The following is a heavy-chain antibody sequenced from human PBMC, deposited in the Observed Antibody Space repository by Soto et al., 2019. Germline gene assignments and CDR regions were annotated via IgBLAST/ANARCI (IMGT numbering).Heavy chain of an antibody. CDR1: GGSISSDHYH. Sequence: QVQLQESGPGLVRPSQTLSLTCTVSGGSISSDHYHWTWIRQTPGKGLEWIGYIHYSGSVYYNPSPQSGVTMSVDTSKNLFSLKLGSVTAADPAVYFCVREDEGGDRAYSGLDVGGQGTTVTVSS. D-gene: IGHD5-18*01. CDR3: VREDEGGDRAYSGLDV. V-gene: IGHV4-30-4*01. J-gene: IGHJ6*02. CDR2: IHYSGSV.